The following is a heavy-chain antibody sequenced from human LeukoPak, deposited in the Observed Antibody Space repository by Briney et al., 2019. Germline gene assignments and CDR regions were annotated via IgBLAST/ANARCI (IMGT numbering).Heavy chain of an antibody. Sequence: GGSLRLSCAASEFTFSSYWMHWVRQAPGKGLVWVSRIKSDGSSTSYADSVKGRFTISRDNAKNTLYLQMNSLRAEDTAVYYCARKNGLDYWGQGTLVTVSS. CDR2: IKSDGSST. CDR1: EFTFSSYW. V-gene: IGHV3-74*01. CDR3: ARKNGLDY. J-gene: IGHJ4*02.